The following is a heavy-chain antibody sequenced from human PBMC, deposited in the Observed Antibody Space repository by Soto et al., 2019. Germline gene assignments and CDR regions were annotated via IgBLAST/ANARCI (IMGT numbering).Heavy chain of an antibody. J-gene: IGHJ4*02. CDR1: GYTFTSSD. D-gene: IGHD3-16*01. V-gene: IGHV1-8*01. Sequence: SSVKVSCKASGYTFTSSDINWVRQATGQGLEWMGRMNPNSGNTGYAQKFQGRVTMTRNTSISTAYMELSRLRSDDTAVYYCARAKRYDYVFDYWGQGTLVTVSS. CDR3: ARAKRYDYVFDY. CDR2: MNPNSGNT.